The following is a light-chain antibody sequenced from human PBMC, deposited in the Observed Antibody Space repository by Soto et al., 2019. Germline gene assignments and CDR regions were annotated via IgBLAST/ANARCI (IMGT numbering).Light chain of an antibody. V-gene: IGLV2-8*01. CDR2: EVN. CDR1: SNDVGGYVN. Sequence: QSALTQPPSASGSPGQSVTISCTGTSNDVGGYVNVSWYQQYPGKAPKLMIYEVNKRASGVPDRFSGSKSGNTASLTVSGLQAEDEADYYCSSYAGTNIDVVFGGGTKLTVL. CDR3: SSYAGTNIDVV. J-gene: IGLJ2*01.